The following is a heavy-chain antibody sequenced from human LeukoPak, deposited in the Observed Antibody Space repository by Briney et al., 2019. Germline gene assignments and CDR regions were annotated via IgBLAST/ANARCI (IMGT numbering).Heavy chain of an antibody. Sequence: PGGSLRLSCAASGFTFSSYAMNWVRQAPGKGLEWVANIKQDGSEKYYVDSVKGRFTISRDNAKNSLYLQMNSLRAEDTAVYYCARDWIQLWLNWGQGTLVTVSS. CDR3: ARDWIQLWLN. CDR1: GFTFSSYA. V-gene: IGHV3-7*01. D-gene: IGHD5-18*01. CDR2: IKQDGSEK. J-gene: IGHJ4*02.